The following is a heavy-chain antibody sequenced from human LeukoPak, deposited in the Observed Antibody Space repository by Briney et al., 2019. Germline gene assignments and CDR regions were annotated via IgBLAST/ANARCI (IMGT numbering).Heavy chain of an antibody. CDR2: IYPGDSDT. CDR3: ARHDGASYFGSHIDY. V-gene: IGHV5-51*01. CDR1: GYSFTSYW. Sequence: GESLKISCKGSGYSFTSYWIGWVRQMPGKGLEWMGIIYPGDSDTKYSPSFQGQVIISADKSISTAYLQWSSLKASDTAMYYCARHDGASYFGSHIDYWGQGTLVTVSS. D-gene: IGHD1-26*01. J-gene: IGHJ4*02.